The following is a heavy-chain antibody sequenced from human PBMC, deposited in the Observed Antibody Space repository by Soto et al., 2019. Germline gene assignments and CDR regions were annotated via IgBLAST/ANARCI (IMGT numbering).Heavy chain of an antibody. CDR1: GYTFTNYA. CDR3: ARGFRLWFDP. V-gene: IGHV1-3*05. J-gene: IGHJ5*02. D-gene: IGHD3-10*01. CDR2: INAGNGNT. Sequence: QVQLVQSGAEEKKPGASVKVSCKASGYTFTNYAMHWVRQAPGQRLEWMGWINAGNGNTKYSQKFQGRVTITRDTSASTADMELSSLRSEDTAVYYCARGFRLWFDPWGQGTLVTVSS.